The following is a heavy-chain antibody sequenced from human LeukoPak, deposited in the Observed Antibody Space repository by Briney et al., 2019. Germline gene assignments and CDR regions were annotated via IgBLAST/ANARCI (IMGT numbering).Heavy chain of an antibody. CDR3: ARDKYYYDSSGYYGTNGGFDY. J-gene: IGHJ4*02. D-gene: IGHD3-22*01. CDR2: IKQDGSEK. Sequence: GGSLRLSCAASGFTFISYWMRWVRQAPGKGLEWVANIKQDGSEKYYVDSVKGRFTISRDNAKNSLYLQMNSLRAEDTAVYYCARDKYYYDSSGYYGTNGGFDYWGQGTLVTVSS. CDR1: GFTFISYW. V-gene: IGHV3-7*01.